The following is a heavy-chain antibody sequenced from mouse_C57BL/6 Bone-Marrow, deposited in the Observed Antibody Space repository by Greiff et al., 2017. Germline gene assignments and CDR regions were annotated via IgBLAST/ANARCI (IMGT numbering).Heavy chain of an antibody. V-gene: IGHV1-80*01. CDR2: IYPGDGDT. J-gene: IGHJ1*03. CDR3: ASHGYYGLDWYFDV. Sequence: QVQLQQSGAELVKPGASVKISCKASGYAFSSYWMNWVKQRPGKGLEWIGQIYPGDGDTNYNGKFKGKATLTADKSSSTAYMQLSSLTSEDSAVYFCASHGYYGLDWYFDVWGTGTTVTVSS. CDR1: GYAFSSYW. D-gene: IGHD2-3*01.